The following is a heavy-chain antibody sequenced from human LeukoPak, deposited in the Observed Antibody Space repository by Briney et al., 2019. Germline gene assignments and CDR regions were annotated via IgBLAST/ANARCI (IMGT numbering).Heavy chain of an antibody. CDR2: IYYSGST. D-gene: IGHD6-13*01. V-gene: IGHV4-39*07. J-gene: IGHJ6*02. CDR3: ARGSSSWDHIYYYYGMDV. CDR1: GGSINSSSYY. Sequence: PSETLSLTCTVSGGSINSSSYYWGWIRQPPGKGLEWIGSIYYSGSTYYNPSLKSRVTISVDTSKNQFSLKLSSVTAADTAVYYCARGSSSWDHIYYYYGMDVWGQGTTVTVSS.